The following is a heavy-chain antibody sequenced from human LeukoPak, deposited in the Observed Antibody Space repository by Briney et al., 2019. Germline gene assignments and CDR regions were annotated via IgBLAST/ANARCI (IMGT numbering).Heavy chain of an antibody. V-gene: IGHV6-1*01. CDR1: GDSVSSNSAA. D-gene: IGHD3-16*02. J-gene: IGHJ4*02. Sequence: SQTLSLTCAISGDSVSSNSAAWNWIRQSPSRGLEWLGRTYYRSKWYNDYAVSVKSRITINPDTSKNQFSLQLNYVTPEDTAVYYCGRVRRDYVWGSYRYTGIFDYWGQGTLVTVSS. CDR3: GRVRRDYVWGSYRYTGIFDY. CDR2: TYYRSKWYN.